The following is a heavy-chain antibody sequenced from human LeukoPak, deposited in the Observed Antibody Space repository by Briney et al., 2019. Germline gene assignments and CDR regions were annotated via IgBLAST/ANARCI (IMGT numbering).Heavy chain of an antibody. CDR1: GFTFSSYG. CDR2: ISYDGSNK. Sequence: GRSLRLSCAASGFTFSSYGMHWVRQAPGKGLEGVAVISYDGSNKYYADSVKGRFTISRDNSKNTLYLQMNSLRAEDTAVYYCAKLAVAGTDYWGQGTLVTVSS. D-gene: IGHD6-19*01. CDR3: AKLAVAGTDY. V-gene: IGHV3-30*18. J-gene: IGHJ4*02.